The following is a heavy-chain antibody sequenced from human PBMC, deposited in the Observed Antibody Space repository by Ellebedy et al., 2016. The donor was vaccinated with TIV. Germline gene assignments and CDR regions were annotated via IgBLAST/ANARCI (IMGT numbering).Heavy chain of an antibody. CDR1: GFTFGTSD. J-gene: IGHJ5*01. V-gene: IGHV3-21*01. CDR3: ARYGDQRLIRDKWIDS. Sequence: GESLKISCAGSGFTFGTSDMNWVRQAPGKGLEWVSSITTGSDYIYYADAVRGRFTISRDKAENSLALQMNSLRADDTALYYCARYGDQRLIRDKWIDSWGQGTLVIVSS. D-gene: IGHD4-17*01. CDR2: ITTGSDYI.